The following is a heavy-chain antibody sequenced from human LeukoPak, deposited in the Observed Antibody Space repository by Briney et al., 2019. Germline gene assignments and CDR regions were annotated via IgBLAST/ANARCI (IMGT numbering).Heavy chain of an antibody. CDR3: ARAGYKNWFDP. CDR2: ISGYNGNT. D-gene: IGHD5-12*01. CDR1: SYSFNRYG. J-gene: IGHJ5*02. Sequence: GASVKVSCKASSYSFNRYGISWVRQAPGQGLEWMGWISGYNGNTNYAQKLQGRVTMTTDTSTSTAYMELRSLRSDDTAVYYCARAGYKNWFDPWGQGTLVTVSS. V-gene: IGHV1-18*01.